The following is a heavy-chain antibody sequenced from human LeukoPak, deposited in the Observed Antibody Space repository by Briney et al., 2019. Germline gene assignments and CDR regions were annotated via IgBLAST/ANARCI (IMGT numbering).Heavy chain of an antibody. J-gene: IGHJ3*02. CDR3: ARTLYYYDSSGPPGAFDI. CDR1: GGSISSGGYY. D-gene: IGHD3-22*01. Sequence: SQTLSLTCTVSGGSISSGGYYWSWIRQHPVKGLEWFGYIYYSGSTYYNPSLQSRVTISVDTSKNQFSLKLSSVTAADTAVYYCARTLYYYDSSGPPGAFDIWGQGTMVTVPS. V-gene: IGHV4-31*03. CDR2: IYYSGST.